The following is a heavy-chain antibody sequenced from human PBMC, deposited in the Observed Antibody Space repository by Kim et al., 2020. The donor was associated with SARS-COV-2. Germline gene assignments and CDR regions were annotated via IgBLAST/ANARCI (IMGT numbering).Heavy chain of an antibody. V-gene: IGHV3-20*03. J-gene: IGHJ4*02. Sequence: DSVKGRFTSSRDNAKNSLYLQMNSLRAEDTALYYCARGTTTSSGWHAGRDWGQGTLVTVSS. CDR3: ARGTTTSSGWHAGRD. D-gene: IGHD6-19*01.